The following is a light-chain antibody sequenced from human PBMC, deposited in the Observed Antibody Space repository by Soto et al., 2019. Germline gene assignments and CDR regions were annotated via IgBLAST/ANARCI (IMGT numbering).Light chain of an antibody. J-gene: IGKJ5*01. Sequence: EIVLTQSPATLSLSPGERATLSCRASQNVDFYLAWFQQKPGQAPRLLIYDAFNRATGIPARFSGSGSGTDFTLTISTLEPEDSALYFCQQRRLWPITFGQGTLLEIK. CDR3: QQRRLWPIT. V-gene: IGKV3-11*01. CDR2: DAF. CDR1: QNVDFY.